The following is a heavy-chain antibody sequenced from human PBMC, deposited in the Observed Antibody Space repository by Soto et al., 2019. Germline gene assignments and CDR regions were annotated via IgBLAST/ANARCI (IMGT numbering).Heavy chain of an antibody. CDR2: IYPADSDT. CDR1: GYNFATDW. V-gene: IGHV5-51*01. Sequence: PGESLKISCKGSGYNFATDWIGWVRQMPGHGLEWMGIIYPADSDTRYSPSSQGQVTISADKSISTAYLQWSSLKASDTAMYFCARYWHSYSLNYYRGMDVWGQGTTVTVSS. D-gene: IGHD5-18*01. J-gene: IGHJ6*02. CDR3: ARYWHSYSLNYYRGMDV.